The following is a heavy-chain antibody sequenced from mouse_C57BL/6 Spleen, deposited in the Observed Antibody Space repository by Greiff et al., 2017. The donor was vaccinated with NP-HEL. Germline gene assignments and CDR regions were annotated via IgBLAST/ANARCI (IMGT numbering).Heavy chain of an antibody. CDR1: GYTFTSDW. CDR2: IDPSDSYT. V-gene: IGHV1-59*01. J-gene: IGHJ4*01. Sequence: VQLQQPGAELVRPGTSVKLSCKASGYTFTSDWMHWVKQRPGQGLEWIGVIDPSDSYTNYNQKFKGKATLTVDTSSSTAYMQLSSLTSEDSAVYYCARLIYGSCLLYAMDYWGKGTSVTVSS. D-gene: IGHD1-1*01. CDR3: ARLIYGSCLLYAMDY.